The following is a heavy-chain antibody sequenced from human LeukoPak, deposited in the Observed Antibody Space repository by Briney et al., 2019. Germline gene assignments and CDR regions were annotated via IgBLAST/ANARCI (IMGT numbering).Heavy chain of an antibody. CDR1: GFTFSSYG. D-gene: IGHD6-6*01. CDR2: ISYDGSNK. CDR3: AEISSSSRDFAV. Sequence: PGRSLRLSCAASGFTFSSYGMHWVRQAPGKGLEWVAVISYDGSNKYYADSVKGRFTIPRDNSKNTLYLQMNSLRAEDTAVYYCAEISSSSRDFAVWGQGTLVTVSS. J-gene: IGHJ4*02. V-gene: IGHV3-30*03.